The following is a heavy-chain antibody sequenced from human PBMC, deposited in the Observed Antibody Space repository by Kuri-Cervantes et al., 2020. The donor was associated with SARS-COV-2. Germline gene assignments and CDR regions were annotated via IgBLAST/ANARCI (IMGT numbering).Heavy chain of an antibody. V-gene: IGHV1-46*01. Sequence: ASVKVSCKASGYTFTSYYMHWVRQAPGQGLEWMGIINPSGGSTSYAQKFQGRVTITADKSTSTAYMELSSLRSEDTAVYYCARESSGPGSYYFPLGNYYYYGMDVWGQGTTVTVSS. CDR1: GYTFTSYY. CDR2: INPSGGST. CDR3: ARESSGPGSYYFPLGNYYYYGMDV. J-gene: IGHJ6*02. D-gene: IGHD3-10*01.